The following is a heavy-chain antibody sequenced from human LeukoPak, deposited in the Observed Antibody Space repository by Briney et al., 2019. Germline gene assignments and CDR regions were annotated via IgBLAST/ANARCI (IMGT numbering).Heavy chain of an antibody. J-gene: IGHJ4*02. CDR1: GFTFSSYA. V-gene: IGHV3-23*01. D-gene: IGHD3-22*01. Sequence: AGSLTLSCAASGFTFSSYAMSWIRQAPGKGLEWVSAISDSGGSTYYAYPEKGRITTSKDNSKNTLYLQMNSLRAEDTAVYYCAKGVPSTYYYDSSGYFLDYWGQGNLVTVSS. CDR3: AKGVPSTYYYDSSGYFLDY. CDR2: ISDSGGST.